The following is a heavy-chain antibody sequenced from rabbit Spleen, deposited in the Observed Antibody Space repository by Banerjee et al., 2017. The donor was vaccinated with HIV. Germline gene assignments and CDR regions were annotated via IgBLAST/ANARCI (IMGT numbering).Heavy chain of an antibody. Sequence: QEQVVESGGGLVQPEGSLTLTCKASGFDFSDGHVISWVRQAPGKGLEWIASINSFTGRPVYATWAKGRFTVSKTSSTTVTLQMTSLTAADTATYFCARNYVNAFDPWGPGTLVTV. CDR3: ARNYVNAFDP. V-gene: IGHV1S45*01. D-gene: IGHD1-1*01. J-gene: IGHJ2*01. CDR2: INSFTGRP. CDR1: GFDFSDGHV.